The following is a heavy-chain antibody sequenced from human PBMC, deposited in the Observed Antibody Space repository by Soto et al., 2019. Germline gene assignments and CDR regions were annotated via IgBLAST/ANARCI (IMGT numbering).Heavy chain of an antibody. CDR3: ASGDSSGSRNCFDH. Sequence: SETLSLTCIVSGGSINSSSYFWGWFRQPPGKGLEWFGSIYYSGSTYYNPSLRSRVTISVDTSKNQFSLKLSSVTAADTAVFYSASGDSSGSRNCFDHWGQGTMVTVSS. V-gene: IGHV4-39*01. J-gene: IGHJ5*02. D-gene: IGHD6-19*01. CDR2: IYYSGST. CDR1: GGSINSSSYF.